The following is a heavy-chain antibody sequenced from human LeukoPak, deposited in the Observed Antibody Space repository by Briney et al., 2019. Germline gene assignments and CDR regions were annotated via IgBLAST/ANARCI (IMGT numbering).Heavy chain of an antibody. D-gene: IGHD2-2*01. CDR2: ISAYNGNT. Sequence: ASVKVSCKASDYTFTSYGISWVRQAPGQGLEWMGWISAYNGNTDYAQKFQGRVTMTTDTSTSTAYMELRSLRSDDTAVYYCARVGSYCTSISCFDDWGQGTLGTVSS. J-gene: IGHJ5*02. CDR1: DYTFTSYG. CDR3: ARVGSYCTSISCFDD. V-gene: IGHV1-18*01.